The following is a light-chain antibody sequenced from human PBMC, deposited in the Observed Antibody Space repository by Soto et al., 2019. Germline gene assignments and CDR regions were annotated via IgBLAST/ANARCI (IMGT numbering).Light chain of an antibody. Sequence: IQLTQSPSSLSASVGDRVTITCRTSQAIRFYVAWYQQRPGRAPQLLIYAASALQTGVPSRFSGSGSGTDFTLTITDLQPEDAGTYYGQHPNWAFGQGTTVEI. V-gene: IGKV1-9*01. CDR1: QAIRFY. CDR3: QHPNWA. CDR2: AAS. J-gene: IGKJ1*01.